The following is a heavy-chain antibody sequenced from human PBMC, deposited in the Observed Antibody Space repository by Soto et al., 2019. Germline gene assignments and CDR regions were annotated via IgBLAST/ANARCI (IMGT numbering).Heavy chain of an antibody. Sequence: SVKVSCKSSAGTSSGYAITDVRQAPGQGLEWMGGIIPIFGKANYAQKFQGRVTITADKSTSAASMELSSLRSEDTAVYYCARAPRQQLADFDYWGQGTLVTVSS. D-gene: IGHD6-13*01. CDR1: AGTSSGYA. CDR3: ARAPRQQLADFDY. CDR2: IIPIFGKA. V-gene: IGHV1-69*06. J-gene: IGHJ4*02.